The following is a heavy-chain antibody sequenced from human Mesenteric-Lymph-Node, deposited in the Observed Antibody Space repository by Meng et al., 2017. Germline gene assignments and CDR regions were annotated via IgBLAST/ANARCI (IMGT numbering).Heavy chain of an antibody. CDR3: ASAGYYCLDY. CDR2: IHHTGST. Sequence: QVTLPESGPGLVKPSGTLTPTCAVSGGTISSGGWWSWVRQPPGKGLEWIGEIHHTGSTNYNPSFKSRVTILVDKSENLFSLRLTSVTAADTAVYYCASAGYYCLDYWGQGSLVTVSS. D-gene: IGHD2/OR15-2a*01. J-gene: IGHJ4*02. V-gene: IGHV4-4*02. CDR1: GGTISSGGW.